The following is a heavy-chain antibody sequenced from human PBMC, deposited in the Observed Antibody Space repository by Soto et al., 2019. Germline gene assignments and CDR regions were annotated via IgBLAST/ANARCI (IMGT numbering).Heavy chain of an antibody. D-gene: IGHD4-17*01. CDR3: AHRRGFCGDYGYYYYGMDV. Sequence: QITLKESGPTLVKPTQTLTLTCTFSGFSLSTSGVGVGWIRQPPGKALEWLALIYWNDDKRYSPSLKSRLTITKDTSKNQVVLTMTNMDPVDTATYYCAHRRGFCGDYGYYYYGMDVWGQGTTVTVSS. CDR2: IYWNDDK. V-gene: IGHV2-5*01. CDR1: GFSLSTSGVG. J-gene: IGHJ6*02.